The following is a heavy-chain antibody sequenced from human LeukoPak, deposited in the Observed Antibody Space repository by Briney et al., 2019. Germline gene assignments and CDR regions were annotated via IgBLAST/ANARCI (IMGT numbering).Heavy chain of an antibody. CDR2: INHSGST. Sequence: SETLSLTCAVSGGSFSGYYWSWIRQPPGKGLEWIGEINHSGSTNYNPSLKSRVTISVDTSKNQFSLKLSSVTAADTAVYYCARGAGLGYSYGYGTGHYYYYGMDVWGQGTTVTVSS. V-gene: IGHV4-34*01. CDR3: ARGAGLGYSYGYGTGHYYYYGMDV. J-gene: IGHJ6*02. CDR1: GGSFSGYY. D-gene: IGHD5-18*01.